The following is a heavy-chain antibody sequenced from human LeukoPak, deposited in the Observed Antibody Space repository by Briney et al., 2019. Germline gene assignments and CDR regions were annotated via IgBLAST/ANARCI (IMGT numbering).Heavy chain of an antibody. CDR2: INSNGGST. D-gene: IGHD1-14*01. CDR3: VKDGPGVYDY. V-gene: IGHV3-64D*09. J-gene: IGHJ4*02. Sequence: GGSLRLSCSASGFTFSTSAMHWVRQAPGKRLEYVSSINSNGGSTYQADSVKGRFTISRGNSKNTLYLQMSGLRDEDTAVYYCVKDGPGVYDYWGQGTLVTVSS. CDR1: GFTFSTSA.